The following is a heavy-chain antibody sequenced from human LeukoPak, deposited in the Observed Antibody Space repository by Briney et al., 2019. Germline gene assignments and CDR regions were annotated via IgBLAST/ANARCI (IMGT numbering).Heavy chain of an antibody. CDR2: INPNSGGT. D-gene: IGHD3-22*01. J-gene: IGHJ4*02. Sequence: ASVKVSCKASGYTFTGYYMHWVRQAPGQGLEWMGWINPNSGGTNYAQKFQGRVTMTRDTSISTAYMELSRLRSDDTAVYYCARDCFSISQTSYYDSSGYYWGQGTLVTVSS. V-gene: IGHV1-2*02. CDR1: GYTFTGYY. CDR3: ARDCFSISQTSYYDSSGYY.